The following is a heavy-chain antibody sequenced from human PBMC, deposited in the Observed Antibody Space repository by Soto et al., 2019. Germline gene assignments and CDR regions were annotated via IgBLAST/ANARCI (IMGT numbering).Heavy chain of an antibody. V-gene: IGHV3-21*06. J-gene: IGHJ6*02. CDR3: ARNRDPSSKTHGMDV. CDR1: GLSFSTHS. Sequence: EVQLVESGGGLVEPGGSLRLSCTPSGLSFSTHSMNWVRQAPGKGLEWVSSISSSSYYIYYADSVKGRFTISRDNAKNTLFLQMNSLRADDTAVYYCARNRDPSSKTHGMDVWGQVTTVTVSS. CDR2: ISSSSYYI.